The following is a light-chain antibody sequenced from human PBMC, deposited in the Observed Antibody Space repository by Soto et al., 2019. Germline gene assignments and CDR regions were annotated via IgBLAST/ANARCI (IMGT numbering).Light chain of an antibody. V-gene: IGLV2-18*02. CDR3: NACTTSSTYV. Sequence: QSALTQPASVSGSPGQSITISCTGTSSDIGSYNRVSWYQQPPGTAPKLIIYEVNNRPSGVPDRFSGSKSGNTASLTISGLQAEDEADYDFNACTTSSTYVVXTGTKVTVL. CDR2: EVN. CDR1: SSDIGSYNR. J-gene: IGLJ1*01.